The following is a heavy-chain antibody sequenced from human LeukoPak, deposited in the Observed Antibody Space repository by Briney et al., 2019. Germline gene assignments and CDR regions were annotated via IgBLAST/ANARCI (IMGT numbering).Heavy chain of an antibody. CDR1: GFTFSSYG. CDR2: IRYDGSNK. J-gene: IGHJ4*02. Sequence: PGGSLRLSCAASGFTFSSYGMHRVRQAPGKGLEWVAFIRYDGSNKYYADSVKGRFTISRDNSKNTLYLQMNSLRAEDTAVYYCAKDQRWLVPHYFDYWGQGTLVTVSS. V-gene: IGHV3-30*02. CDR3: AKDQRWLVPHYFDY. D-gene: IGHD6-19*01.